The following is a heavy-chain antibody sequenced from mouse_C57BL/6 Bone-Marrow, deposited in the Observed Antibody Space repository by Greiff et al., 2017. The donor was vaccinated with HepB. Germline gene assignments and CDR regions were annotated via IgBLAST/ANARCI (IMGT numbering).Heavy chain of an antibody. D-gene: IGHD1-1*01. V-gene: IGHV1-50*01. CDR1: GYTFTSYW. Sequence: QVQLQQSGAELVKPGASVKVSCKASGYTFTSYWMHWVKQRPGQGLEWIGEIDPSDSYTNYNQKFKGKATLTVDTSSSTAYMQLSSLTSEDSAVYYCGRYYYGSTYFDYWGQGTTLTVSS. J-gene: IGHJ2*01. CDR2: IDPSDSYT. CDR3: GRYYYGSTYFDY.